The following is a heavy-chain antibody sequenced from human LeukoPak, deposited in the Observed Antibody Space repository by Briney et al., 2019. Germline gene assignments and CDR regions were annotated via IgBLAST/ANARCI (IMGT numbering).Heavy chain of an antibody. Sequence: PSETLSLTCTVSGGSISSSSYYWGWIRQPPGKGLEWIGSIYYSGSTYYNPSLKSRVTISVDTSKNQFSLKLSSVTAADTAVYYCARQGTGGGVFDYWGQGTLVTVSS. J-gene: IGHJ4*02. CDR1: GGSISSSSYY. D-gene: IGHD3-16*01. CDR2: IYYSGST. V-gene: IGHV4-39*01. CDR3: ARQGTGGGVFDY.